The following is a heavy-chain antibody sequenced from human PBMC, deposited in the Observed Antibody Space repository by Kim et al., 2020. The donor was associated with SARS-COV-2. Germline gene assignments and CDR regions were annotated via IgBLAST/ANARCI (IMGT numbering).Heavy chain of an antibody. J-gene: IGHJ4*02. CDR3: ARTTNSSGWYFDY. CDR1: GGSFSGYY. D-gene: IGHD6-19*01. Sequence: SETLSLTCAVYGGSFSGYYWSWIRQPPGKGLEWIGEINHSGSTNYNPSLKSRVTISVDTSKNQFSLKLSSVTAADTAVYYCARTTNSSGWYFDYWGQGTLVTVSS. V-gene: IGHV4-34*01. CDR2: INHSGST.